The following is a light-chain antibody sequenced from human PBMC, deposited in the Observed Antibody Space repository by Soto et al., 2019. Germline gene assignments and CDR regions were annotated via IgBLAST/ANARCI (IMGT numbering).Light chain of an antibody. CDR2: EVT. V-gene: IGLV2-8*01. J-gene: IGLJ2*01. Sequence: QSVLTQPPSASGSPGQSVTISCTGTRNDVGGYKYVSWYQQHPGKAPKLIIYEVTKRPSGVPDLFSGSKSGNTASLTVSGLQPEDEADYFCSSYAGSTNLLFGGGTKLTVL. CDR1: RNDVGGYKY. CDR3: SSYAGSTNLL.